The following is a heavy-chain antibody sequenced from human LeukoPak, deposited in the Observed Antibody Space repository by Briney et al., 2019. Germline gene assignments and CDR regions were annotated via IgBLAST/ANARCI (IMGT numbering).Heavy chain of an antibody. D-gene: IGHD3-3*01. CDR1: GFTFSSYG. V-gene: IGHV3-21*01. CDR3: ARRGEIFGGAFDI. Sequence: PGGSLRLSCAASGFTFSSYGMHWVRQAPGKGLEWVSSISSSSSYIYYADSVKGRFTISRDNAKNSLYLQMNSLRAEDTAVYYCARRGEIFGGAFDIWGQGTMVTVSS. CDR2: ISSSSSYI. J-gene: IGHJ3*02.